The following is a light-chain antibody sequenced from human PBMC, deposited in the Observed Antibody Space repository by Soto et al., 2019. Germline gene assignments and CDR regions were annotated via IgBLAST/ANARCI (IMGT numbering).Light chain of an antibody. J-gene: IGLJ3*02. V-gene: IGLV7-46*01. Sequence: QTVVTQEPSLTVSPGGTVSLTCGSNTGAVTIGHYPYRFQQKPGQAPRTLVYDTNNRRSWTPARLSGSLLGGKAALALSGAQPEDEADCYCLISSGGARVFGGGTKLTVL. CDR1: TGAVTIGHY. CDR2: DTN. CDR3: LISSGGARV.